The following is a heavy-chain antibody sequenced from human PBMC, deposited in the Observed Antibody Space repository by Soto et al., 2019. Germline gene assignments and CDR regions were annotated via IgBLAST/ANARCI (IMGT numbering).Heavy chain of an antibody. J-gene: IGHJ5*02. CDR3: ARVVPGAEAWFGP. CDR2: ISLYSDGT. CDR1: GYTFSNYG. Sequence: ASVKVSCKTSGYTFSNYGITWVRQAPGQPLEWLGWISLYSDGTSYAQKFRGRVSMTTDTSTTTAYMELRSLRSDDTAVYYCARVVPGAEAWFGPWGQGTLVTVSS. V-gene: IGHV1-18*01.